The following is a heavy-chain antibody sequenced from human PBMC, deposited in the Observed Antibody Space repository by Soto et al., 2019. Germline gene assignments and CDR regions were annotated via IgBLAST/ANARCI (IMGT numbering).Heavy chain of an antibody. Sequence: GGSLRLSCAASGFTFSSYGMHWVRQAPGKGLEWVAVISYDGSNKYYADSVKGRFTISRDNSKNTLYLQMNSLRAEDTAVYYCAKDGQQLVRGYYYYYYYMDVWGKGTTVTVSS. V-gene: IGHV3-30*18. CDR1: GFTFSSYG. D-gene: IGHD6-13*01. J-gene: IGHJ6*03. CDR3: AKDGQQLVRGYYYYYYYMDV. CDR2: ISYDGSNK.